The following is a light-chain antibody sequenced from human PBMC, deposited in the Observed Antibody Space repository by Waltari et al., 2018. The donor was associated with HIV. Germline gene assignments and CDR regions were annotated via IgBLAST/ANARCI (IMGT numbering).Light chain of an antibody. J-gene: IGKJ2*03. CDR1: QSVSSSY. CDR2: GAS. Sequence: EIVLTPSPGTLSLSPGERATLSCRASQSVSSSYLAWYQQKPGQAPRLLIYGASSRATGIPDRFSGSGSGTDFTLTISRREPEDFAVYYCQQYGNAPDSFGQGTKLEIK. CDR3: QQYGNAPDS. V-gene: IGKV3-20*01.